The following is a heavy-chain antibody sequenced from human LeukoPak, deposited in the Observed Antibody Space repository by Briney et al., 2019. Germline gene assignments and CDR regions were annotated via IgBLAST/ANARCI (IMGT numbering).Heavy chain of an antibody. CDR1: GYTFTDYF. J-gene: IGHJ4*02. D-gene: IGHD2-15*01. V-gene: IGHV1-46*01. CDR3: ARGGDEYCSGGSYSDY. CDR2: ISPNGGTT. Sequence: ASVKVSCKASGYTFTDYFIHWVRQAPGQGLEWMGIISPNGGTTNYAQKLQGRVTMTTDTSTSTAYMELRSLRSDDTAVYYCARGGDEYCSGGSYSDYWGQGTLVTVSS.